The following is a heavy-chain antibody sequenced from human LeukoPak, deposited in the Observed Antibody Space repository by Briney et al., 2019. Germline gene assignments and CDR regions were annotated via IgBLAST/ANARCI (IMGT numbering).Heavy chain of an antibody. CDR2: IYSGGST. CDR3: ARGGRLLEWLPLDY. J-gene: IGHJ4*02. CDR1: GSTFSSYS. V-gene: IGHV3-66*02. Sequence: GGSLRLSCVASGSTFSSYSMNWVRQAPGKGLEWVSVIYSGGSTYYADSVKGRFTISRDNSKNTLYLQMNSLRAEDTAVYYCARGGRLLEWLPLDYWGQGTLVTVSS. D-gene: IGHD3-3*01.